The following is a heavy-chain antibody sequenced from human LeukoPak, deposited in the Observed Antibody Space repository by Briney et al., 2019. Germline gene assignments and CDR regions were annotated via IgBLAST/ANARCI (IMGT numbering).Heavy chain of an antibody. D-gene: IGHD3-3*01. CDR1: GYTFTGYY. CDR2: INPNSGGT. J-gene: IGHJ3*02. CDR3: ARDRRRITIFGVALDAFDI. Sequence: ASVKVSCKASGYTFTGYYMHWVRQAPGQGLEWVGWINPNSGGTNYAQKFQGRVTMTRDTSISTAYMELSRLRSDDTAVYYCARDRRRITIFGVALDAFDIWGQGTMVTVSS. V-gene: IGHV1-2*02.